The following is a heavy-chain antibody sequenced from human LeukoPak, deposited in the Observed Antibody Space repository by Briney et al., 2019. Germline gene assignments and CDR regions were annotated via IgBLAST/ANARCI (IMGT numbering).Heavy chain of an antibody. D-gene: IGHD3-10*01. CDR2: IHTSGST. J-gene: IGHJ6*03. CDR3: ARDRYYYGSGSYPYMDV. Sequence: SETLSLTCTFSGGSISSYYWSWIRQPAGKGLEWIGRIHTSGSTNYNPSLKSRVTMSVDTSKNQFSLKLSSVTAVDTAVYYCARDRYYYGSGSYPYMDVWGKGTTVTISS. V-gene: IGHV4-4*07. CDR1: GGSISSYY.